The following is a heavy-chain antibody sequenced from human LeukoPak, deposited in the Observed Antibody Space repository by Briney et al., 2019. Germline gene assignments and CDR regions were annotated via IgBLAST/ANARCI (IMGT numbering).Heavy chain of an antibody. CDR2: ISYDGSNK. CDR1: GFTFSGYP. J-gene: IGHJ6*02. CDR3: ARDEGYCSRASCYGASTGMDV. D-gene: IGHD2-2*01. Sequence: GGSLRHSCAASGFTFSGYPIHWVSEAPGKRLEGVAVISYDGSNKYYADSVKARFTISRDNSKNPLYLQMNSLRAEDTAVYSCARDEGYCSRASCYGASTGMDVWGQGTGVIVSS. V-gene: IGHV3-30-3*01.